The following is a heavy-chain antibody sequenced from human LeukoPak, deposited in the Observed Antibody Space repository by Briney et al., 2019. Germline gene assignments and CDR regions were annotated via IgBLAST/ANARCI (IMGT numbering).Heavy chain of an antibody. Sequence: SGGSLRLSCAASGFTFSSYAMHWVRQAPVKGLEWVAIISSDGSSEYYVDSVKGRFTISRDNSKNTLHLQMNSLRVEDTGVYYCARVKRDCSGGSCYSFDYWGQGTLVTVSS. D-gene: IGHD2-15*01. CDR2: ISSDGSSE. J-gene: IGHJ4*02. CDR3: ARVKRDCSGGSCYSFDY. CDR1: GFTFSSYA. V-gene: IGHV3-30-3*01.